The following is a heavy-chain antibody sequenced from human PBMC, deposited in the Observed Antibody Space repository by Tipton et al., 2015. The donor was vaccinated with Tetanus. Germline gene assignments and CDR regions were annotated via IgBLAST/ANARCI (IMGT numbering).Heavy chain of an antibody. D-gene: IGHD3-10*01. CDR2: IYPGDSRV. J-gene: IGHJ4*02. CDR1: GYIFNNFW. V-gene: IGHV5-51*01. Sequence: QLVQSGAEVKKPGESLQISCKSSGYIFNNFWIGWVRQMPGKGLEWMGIIYPGDSRVIYSPSFQGHVTISADKSITTAYLHWSSLQASDTAMYFCARTGSPFDYWGQGTPITVSS. CDR3: ARTGSPFDY.